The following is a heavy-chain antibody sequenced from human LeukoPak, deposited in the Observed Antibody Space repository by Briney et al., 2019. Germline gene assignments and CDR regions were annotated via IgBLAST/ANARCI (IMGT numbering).Heavy chain of an antibody. V-gene: IGHV3-23*01. Sequence: PGGSLRLSCAASGFTSSSYAMSWVRQAPGKGLEWVSAISGSGGSTYYAGSVKGRFTISRDNSKNTLYLQMNSLRAEDTAVYYCAKDPAVAGTGHWDYWGQGTLVTVSS. CDR2: ISGSGGST. CDR3: AKDPAVAGTGHWDY. D-gene: IGHD6-19*01. CDR1: GFTSSSYA. J-gene: IGHJ4*02.